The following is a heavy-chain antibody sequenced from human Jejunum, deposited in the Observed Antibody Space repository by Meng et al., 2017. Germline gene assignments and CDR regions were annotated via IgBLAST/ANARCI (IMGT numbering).Heavy chain of an antibody. CDR2: INTNTGGT. V-gene: IGHV1-2*06. D-gene: IGHD5-24*01. J-gene: IGHJ4*02. CDR1: GYTLNGFY. Sequence: QVQMEQSGAGVRKPGASVKVSCRASGYTLNGFYMHWGRQAPGQGLEWMGRINTNTGGTNYAQNFKGSITLTRDTSTVYMEVNRLRSDDTAMYYCAGRSYNYDDYFDFWGRGTLVTVSS. CDR3: AGRSYNYDDYFDF.